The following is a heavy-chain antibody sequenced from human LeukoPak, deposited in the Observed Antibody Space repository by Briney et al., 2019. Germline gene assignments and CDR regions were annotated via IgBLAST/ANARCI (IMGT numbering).Heavy chain of an antibody. CDR3: AKDAFSYNRVYDALDI. CDR2: ISGSGGST. Sequence: GGSLRLSCAASGSTFSNYAMSWVRQAPGKGLEWVSAISGSGGSTYYADSVKGRFTISRDNSKDTLYLQMNSLKAEDTALHYCAKDAFSYNRVYDALDIWGQGTMVTVSS. CDR1: GSTFSNYA. D-gene: IGHD5/OR15-5a*01. J-gene: IGHJ3*02. V-gene: IGHV3-23*01.